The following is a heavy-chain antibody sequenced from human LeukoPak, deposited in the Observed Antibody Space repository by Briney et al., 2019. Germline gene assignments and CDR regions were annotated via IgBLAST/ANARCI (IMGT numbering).Heavy chain of an antibody. CDR3: ARVPGYSDYVRDY. Sequence: GGSLRLSCAASGFTFSDHYMDWVRQAPGKGLEWVGRSRNKANSYTTEYAASVKGRFTISRDDSKTSLYLQMDSLKTEDTAVYYCARVPGYSDYVRDYWGQGTLVTVSS. CDR2: SRNKANSYTT. J-gene: IGHJ4*02. CDR1: GFTFSDHY. D-gene: IGHD4-11*01. V-gene: IGHV3-72*01.